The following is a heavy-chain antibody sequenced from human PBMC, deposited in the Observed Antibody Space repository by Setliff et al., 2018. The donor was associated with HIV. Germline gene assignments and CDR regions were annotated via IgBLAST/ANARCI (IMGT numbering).Heavy chain of an antibody. CDR1: GGSISGFY. V-gene: IGHV4-59*12. Sequence: PSETLSLTCTVSGGSISGFYWSWIRQSPGNGLEWIGWIYDSGATKYNPSLKSRATISLETSKMQFSLKLNSVSAADTAVYYCARDGPHCITSSCPGAWFDPWGQGTLVTVSS. D-gene: IGHD2-2*01. J-gene: IGHJ5*02. CDR3: ARDGPHCITSSCPGAWFDP. CDR2: IYDSGAT.